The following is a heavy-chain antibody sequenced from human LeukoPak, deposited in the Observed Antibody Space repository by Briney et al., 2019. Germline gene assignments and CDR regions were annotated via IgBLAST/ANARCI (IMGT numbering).Heavy chain of an antibody. CDR3: TTEVQWLRLGAYYYYMDV. CDR2: IKSKTDGGTT. Sequence: GGSLRLSCAVSGFTFSNAWMSWVRQHPGKGLEWVGGIKSKTDGGTTDYAATVKGRFNISSDDSRNTLYLQMNSLKTEDTVVYCCTTEVQWLRLGAYYYYMDVWGKGTTVTVSS. CDR1: GFTFSNAW. J-gene: IGHJ6*03. D-gene: IGHD5-12*01. V-gene: IGHV3-15*01.